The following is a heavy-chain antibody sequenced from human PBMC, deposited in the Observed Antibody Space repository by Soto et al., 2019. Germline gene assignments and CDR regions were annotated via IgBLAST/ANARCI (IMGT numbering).Heavy chain of an antibody. CDR2: ISAYNGNT. Sequence: GASVRVSCKASGYTFTSYGISWVRQAPGQGLEWMGWISAYNGNTNYAQKLQGRVTMTTDTSTSTAYMELRSLRSDDTAVYYCAMSTRGEYSSSWPFYYYYGMDVWGQGTTVTVSS. D-gene: IGHD6-13*01. J-gene: IGHJ6*02. V-gene: IGHV1-18*01. CDR3: AMSTRGEYSSSWPFYYYYGMDV. CDR1: GYTFTSYG.